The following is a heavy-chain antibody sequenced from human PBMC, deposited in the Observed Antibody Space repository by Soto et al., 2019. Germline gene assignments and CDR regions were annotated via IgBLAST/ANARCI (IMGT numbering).Heavy chain of an antibody. D-gene: IGHD1-26*01. V-gene: IGHV1-46*01. CDR2: INPSADTT. Sequence: QVQLVQSGAEVNKPGASVKVSCKTSGYSFTNYFLHWVRQAPGQGLEWMGIINPSADTTNYAQKFQRRVTVTRDTSTSTVYMDLRSLRSEDTAVYFCAREYGGSRVFDYWGQGTLVTVSS. CDR1: GYSFTNYF. CDR3: AREYGGSRVFDY. J-gene: IGHJ4*02.